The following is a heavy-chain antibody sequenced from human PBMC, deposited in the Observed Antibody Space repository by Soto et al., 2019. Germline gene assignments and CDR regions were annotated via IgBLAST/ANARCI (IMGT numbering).Heavy chain of an antibody. D-gene: IGHD3-22*01. V-gene: IGHV1-69*04. CDR2: IIPILGIA. Sequence: SVKVSCKASGGTFSSYAISWVRQAPGQGLEWMGRIIPILGIANYAQKFQGRVTITADKSTSTAYMELSSLRSEDTAVYYCAREDSSGYYYYYYGMDVWGQGTTVTVSS. J-gene: IGHJ6*02. CDR1: GGTFSSYA. CDR3: AREDSSGYYYYYYGMDV.